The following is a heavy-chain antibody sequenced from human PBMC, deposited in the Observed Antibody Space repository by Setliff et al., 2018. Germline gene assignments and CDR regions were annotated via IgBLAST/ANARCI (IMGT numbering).Heavy chain of an antibody. V-gene: IGHV4-59*01. Sequence: KPSETLSLTCTVSGGSISGYYWSWIRQPPGKRLEWIGYIYYSGSTNYNPSLESRVTISVDTSKNQFSLRLNSTTAADTAVYYCARLRGAFDYWGQGTLVTVSS. CDR3: ARLRGAFDY. CDR2: IYYSGST. D-gene: IGHD3-16*01. CDR1: GGSISGYY. J-gene: IGHJ4*02.